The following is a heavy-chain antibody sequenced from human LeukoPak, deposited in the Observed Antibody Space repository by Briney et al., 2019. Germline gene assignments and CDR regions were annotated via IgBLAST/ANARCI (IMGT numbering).Heavy chain of an antibody. Sequence: GGSLRLSCAASGFSFSNHWMHWVRQAPGKGLMWVSRINRGGSRTDYADSVKGRFTISRDNAKNTLHLQMDSLRAEDTAVYYCARSDWLDSWGQGTLVIVSS. CDR2: INRGGSRT. CDR1: GFSFSNHW. V-gene: IGHV3-74*01. J-gene: IGHJ5*01. CDR3: ARSDWLDS.